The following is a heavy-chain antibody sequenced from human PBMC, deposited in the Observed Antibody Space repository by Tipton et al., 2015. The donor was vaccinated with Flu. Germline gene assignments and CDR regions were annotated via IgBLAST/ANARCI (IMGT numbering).Heavy chain of an antibody. CDR1: GSSIGSGYY. Sequence: TLSLTCSVSGSSIGSGYYWGWIRQPPGQGLEWIGNVHRSGNAYYSPSFKSRVSMSVDTSRNQFSLKLSSVTAADTAVYYCAREEILRDYYASGNSNFDYWGQGTLVTVSS. D-gene: IGHD3-10*01. CDR2: VHRSGNA. CDR3: AREEILRDYYASGNSNFDY. V-gene: IGHV4-38-2*02. J-gene: IGHJ4*02.